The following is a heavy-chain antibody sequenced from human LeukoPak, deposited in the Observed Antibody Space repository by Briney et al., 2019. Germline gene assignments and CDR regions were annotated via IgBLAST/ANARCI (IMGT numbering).Heavy chain of an antibody. Sequence: SETLSLTCAVYGGSFSGYYWSWIRQPPGKGLEWIGEINHSGSTNYNPSLKSRVTISVDTSKNQFSLKLSSVTAADTAVYYCARGRRYCSSTSCYHYYYYGMDVWGQGTTVTVSS. J-gene: IGHJ6*02. CDR1: GGSFSGYY. CDR2: INHSGST. D-gene: IGHD2-2*01. CDR3: ARGRRYCSSTSCYHYYYYGMDV. V-gene: IGHV4-34*01.